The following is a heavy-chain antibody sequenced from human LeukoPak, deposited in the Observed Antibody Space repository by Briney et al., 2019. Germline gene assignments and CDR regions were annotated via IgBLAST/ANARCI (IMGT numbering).Heavy chain of an antibody. V-gene: IGHV1-18*04. CDR3: ARESRYYGSGSFDY. CDR2: ISAYNGNT. J-gene: IGHJ4*02. Sequence: ASVKVSCKASGYTFTSYGISWVRQAPGQGLEWMGWISAYNGNTNYAQKPQGRVTMTTDTSTSTAYMELRSLRSDDTAVYYCARESRYYGSGSFDYWGQGTLVTVSS. D-gene: IGHD3-10*01. CDR1: GYTFTSYG.